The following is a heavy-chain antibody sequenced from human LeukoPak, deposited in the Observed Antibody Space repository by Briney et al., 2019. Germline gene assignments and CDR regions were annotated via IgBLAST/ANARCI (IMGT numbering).Heavy chain of an antibody. J-gene: IGHJ5*02. V-gene: IGHV3-23*01. CDR3: AKDSTPTIVVVPAAWFDP. D-gene: IGHD2-2*01. Sequence: GGSLRLSCAASGFTLSSYAMSWVRQAPGKGLEWVSAISGSGGSTYYADSVKGRFTISRDNSKNTLYLQMNSLRAEDTAVYYCAKDSTPTIVVVPAAWFDPWGQGTLVTVSS. CDR1: GFTLSSYA. CDR2: ISGSGGST.